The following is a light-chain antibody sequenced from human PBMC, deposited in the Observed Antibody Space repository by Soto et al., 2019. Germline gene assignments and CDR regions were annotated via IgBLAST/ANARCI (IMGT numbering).Light chain of an antibody. CDR3: AGWDDSLNGVV. V-gene: IGLV1-44*01. CDR1: SSNIGSNT. Sequence: QSVLTQPPSASGTPGQRVTISCSGSSSNIGSNTVNWYQQFPGTAPKVLIYTNNQRPSGVPDRFSGYKSGTSASLASSGLQSEDEADYYCAGWDDSLNGVVFGGGTKLTVL. CDR2: TNN. J-gene: IGLJ3*02.